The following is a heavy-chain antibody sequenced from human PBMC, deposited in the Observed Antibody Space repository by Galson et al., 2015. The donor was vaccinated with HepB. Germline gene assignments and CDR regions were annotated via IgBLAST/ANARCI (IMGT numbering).Heavy chain of an antibody. D-gene: IGHD3-22*01. V-gene: IGHV6-1*01. Sequence: CAISGDCVSSNSAAWNWIRQSPSRGLEWLGRTYYRSKWYNDYAVSVKSRITINPDTSKNQFSLQLSSVTPEDTAVYYCARELGYYDSSGYRFDYWGQGTLVTVSS. CDR3: ARELGYYDSSGYRFDY. CDR2: TYYRSKWYN. CDR1: GDCVSSNSAA. J-gene: IGHJ4*02.